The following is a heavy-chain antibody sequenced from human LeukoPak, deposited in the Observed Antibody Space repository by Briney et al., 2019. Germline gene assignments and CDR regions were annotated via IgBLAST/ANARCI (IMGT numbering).Heavy chain of an antibody. CDR1: GFTFSSYW. D-gene: IGHD2-15*01. Sequence: GGSLRLSCVASGFTFSSYWMHWVRQAPGKGLVWVSRINGGGSSTSYADSVKGRFTIPRDNAKNTVYLQMNSLRAEDTAVYYCARVDIGDGVWGKGTTVTVSS. J-gene: IGHJ6*04. CDR3: ARVDIGDGV. V-gene: IGHV3-74*01. CDR2: INGGGSST.